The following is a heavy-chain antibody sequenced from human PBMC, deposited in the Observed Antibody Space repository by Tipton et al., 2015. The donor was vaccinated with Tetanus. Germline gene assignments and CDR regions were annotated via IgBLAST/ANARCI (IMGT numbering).Heavy chain of an antibody. CDR2: ISNLGRT. Sequence: TLSLTCPVSGGSISTSYWTWIRQSPGKGLEWIGYISNLGRTNYNPSLRSRLTISVDTSKNQFSLKLASMTAADAAVYYCARGVIDYGKYMDVWDKGTTVIVS. D-gene: IGHD4-17*01. V-gene: IGHV4-59*01. CDR3: ARGVIDYGKYMDV. J-gene: IGHJ6*03. CDR1: GGSISTSY.